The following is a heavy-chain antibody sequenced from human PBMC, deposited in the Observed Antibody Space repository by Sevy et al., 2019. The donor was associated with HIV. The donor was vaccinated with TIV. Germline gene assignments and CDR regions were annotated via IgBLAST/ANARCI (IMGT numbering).Heavy chain of an antibody. V-gene: IGHV3-9*01. CDR3: AKDIEYSSGWYSIYYYYGMDV. CDR2: ISWNSGRI. CDR1: GFTFDDYA. J-gene: IGHJ6*02. Sequence: GGSLRLSCAASGFTFDDYAMHWVRQAPGKGLEWVSGISWNSGRIGYADSVKGRFPISRANAKNSLSLQMNSLRAEDTALYYCAKDIEYSSGWYSIYYYYGMDVWGQGTTVTVSS. D-gene: IGHD6-19*01.